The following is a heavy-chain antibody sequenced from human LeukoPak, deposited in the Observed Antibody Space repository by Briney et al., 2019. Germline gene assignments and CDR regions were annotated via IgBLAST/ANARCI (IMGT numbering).Heavy chain of an antibody. D-gene: IGHD3-3*01. V-gene: IGHV3-23*01. J-gene: IGHJ5*02. CDR1: GFTFSNYA. Sequence: GGSLRLSCRASGFTFSNYAMNWVRQTPGKGLEWVSSLTGNSNNPNYADSVKGRFTISRDNSKNTLYLQMNSLRAEDTALYSGAKCAKTPEGGSRWCNWFDTWGQGTLVIVSS. CDR3: AKCAKTPEGGSRWCNWFDT. CDR2: LTGNSNNP.